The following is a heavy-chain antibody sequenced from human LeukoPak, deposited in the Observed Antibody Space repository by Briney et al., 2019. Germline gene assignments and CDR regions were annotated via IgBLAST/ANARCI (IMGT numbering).Heavy chain of an antibody. D-gene: IGHD3-10*01. Sequence: GESLKISCKGSGYSFTCYWIGWGRQMPGKGLEWMGIIYHGDCDTRYDPFFQGQVTISDDQSICPAFLQKSRLKASDPAYDFCARRLVRGAPTRTFDYWGQGTLVTVSS. J-gene: IGHJ4*02. CDR3: ARRLVRGAPTRTFDY. CDR1: GYSFTCYW. CDR2: IYHGDCDT. V-gene: IGHV5-51*01.